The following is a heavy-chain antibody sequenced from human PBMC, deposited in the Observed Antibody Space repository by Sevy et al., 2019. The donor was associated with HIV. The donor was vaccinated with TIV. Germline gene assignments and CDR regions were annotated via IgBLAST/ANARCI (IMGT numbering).Heavy chain of an antibody. D-gene: IGHD2-15*01. V-gene: IGHV1-18*01. CDR3: ARAYCSGGRCYSLAY. CDR2: ISPHNGDT. Sequence: ASVKVSCKVSGYTFNTYRLTWVRQAPGQGLEWMGWISPHNGDTNYAQKLQGRVTMITDTSTSTAYMELRNLRSDDTAVYYCARAYCSGGRCYSLAYWGQGTLVTVSS. J-gene: IGHJ4*02. CDR1: GYTFNTYR.